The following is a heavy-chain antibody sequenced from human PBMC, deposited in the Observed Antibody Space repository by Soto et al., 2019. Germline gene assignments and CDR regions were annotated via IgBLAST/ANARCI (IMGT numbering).Heavy chain of an antibody. J-gene: IGHJ4*02. CDR1: GFTFDDYA. CDR2: ISWNSGSI. V-gene: IGHV3-9*01. CDR3: AKDSEWDIVATISLDY. D-gene: IGHD5-12*01. Sequence: EVQLVESGGGLVQPGRSLRLSCAASGFTFDDYAMHWVRQAPGKGLEWVSGISWNSGSIGYADSVKGRFTISRDNAKNSLYLQMNSLRAEDTALYYCAKDSEWDIVATISLDYWGQGTLVTVSS.